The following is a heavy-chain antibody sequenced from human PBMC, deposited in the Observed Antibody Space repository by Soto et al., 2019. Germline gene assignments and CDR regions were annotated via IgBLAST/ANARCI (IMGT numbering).Heavy chain of an antibody. Sequence: SVKVSCNASGGAFSSYAISWVRQAPGQGLEWMGGIIPIFGTANYAQKFQGRVTITADESTSTAYMELSSLRSEDTAVYYCARSDPQYDSSGYDGMDVWGQGTTVTVS. V-gene: IGHV1-69*13. CDR3: ARSDPQYDSSGYDGMDV. CDR2: IIPIFGTA. J-gene: IGHJ6*02. D-gene: IGHD3-22*01. CDR1: GGAFSSYA.